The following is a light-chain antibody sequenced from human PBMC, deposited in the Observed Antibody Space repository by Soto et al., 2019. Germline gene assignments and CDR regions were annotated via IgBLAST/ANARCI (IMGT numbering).Light chain of an antibody. CDR3: QQYNTWPPWT. CDR2: GAS. J-gene: IGKJ2*02. Sequence: EIVMTQSPATLSVSPGERATLSCRASQSVSSNLAWYQQKPGQAPRLLIYGASTRATGIPARFSGSGSGTEFTLTISSLQSEDFDVYYCQQYNTWPPWTFGQGAKLEIK. CDR1: QSVSSN. V-gene: IGKV3-15*01.